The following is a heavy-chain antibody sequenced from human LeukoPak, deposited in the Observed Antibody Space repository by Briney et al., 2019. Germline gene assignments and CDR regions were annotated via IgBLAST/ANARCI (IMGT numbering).Heavy chain of an antibody. CDR3: AKRSGPNSGPFDS. CDR1: GFIFTEYG. Sequence: GGSLTLSCAASGFIFTEYGMYWVRQAPGKGLEWVAFVRKDATEKKYADSVEGRFTISRVDSENTVYLKMNNLRVDDTAVYYCAKRSGPNSGPFDSWGQGTPVIVSS. V-gene: IGHV3-30*02. D-gene: IGHD1-1*01. J-gene: IGHJ4*02. CDR2: VRKDATEK.